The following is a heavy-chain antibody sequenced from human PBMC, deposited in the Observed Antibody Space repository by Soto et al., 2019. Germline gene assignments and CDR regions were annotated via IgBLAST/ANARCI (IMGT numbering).Heavy chain of an antibody. Sequence: GGYLRLSCAASGFTLSAYWMHWVRQAPGRGLEWVSRLSSDGFGTAYADSVKGRFRISRDNARNTLFLQMNGLRAEDTAVYYCARDLGGPDYWGRGTLVT. J-gene: IGHJ4*02. D-gene: IGHD3-16*01. CDR1: GFTLSAYW. CDR3: ARDLGGPDY. V-gene: IGHV3-74*03. CDR2: LSSDGFGT.